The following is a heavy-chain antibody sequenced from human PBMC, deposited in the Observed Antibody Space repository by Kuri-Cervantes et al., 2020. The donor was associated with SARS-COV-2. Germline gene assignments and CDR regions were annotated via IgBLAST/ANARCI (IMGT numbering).Heavy chain of an antibody. D-gene: IGHD4-17*01. CDR2: IKQDESER. CDR1: GFTFSKYW. J-gene: IGHJ2*01. V-gene: IGHV3-7*05. CDR3: AKGGMTTVTALDWYFDL. Sequence: GESLKISCAASGFTFSKYWMSWVRQAPGKGLEWVASIKQDESERYHVDSVKGRFIISRDNAKKSLHVQMNSLRPEDTAVYYCAKGGMTTVTALDWYFDLWGRGTLVTVSS.